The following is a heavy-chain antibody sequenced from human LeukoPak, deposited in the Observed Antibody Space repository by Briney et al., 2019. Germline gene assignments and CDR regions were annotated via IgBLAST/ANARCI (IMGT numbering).Heavy chain of an antibody. CDR3: ARDPRIGIAVAGSGFDI. CDR2: ISYDGSNK. V-gene: IGHV3-30*04. J-gene: IGHJ3*02. D-gene: IGHD6-19*01. CDR1: GFTFSSYA. Sequence: GSLRLSCAASGFTFSSYAMHWVRQAPGKGLEWVAVISYDGSNKYYADSVKGRFTISRDNSKNTLYLQMNSLRAEDTAVYYCARDPRIGIAVAGSGFDIWGQGTMVTVSS.